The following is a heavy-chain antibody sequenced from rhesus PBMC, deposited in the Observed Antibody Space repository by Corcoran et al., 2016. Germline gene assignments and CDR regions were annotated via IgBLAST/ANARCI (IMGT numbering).Heavy chain of an antibody. J-gene: IGHJ4*01. D-gene: IGHD2-27*01. Sequence: QVQLVQSGAAVKKPGASVTLPCRASGSTFTSYRITWVRQAPGQGLEGMGWINPSNGNTGYAQKFQGRVTMTRDTSTSTAYMELSSLRSEDTAVYYCASGYSTNLDYWGQGVLVTVSS. CDR2: INPSNGNT. CDR3: ASGYSTNLDY. CDR1: GSTFTSYR. V-gene: IGHV1-200*01.